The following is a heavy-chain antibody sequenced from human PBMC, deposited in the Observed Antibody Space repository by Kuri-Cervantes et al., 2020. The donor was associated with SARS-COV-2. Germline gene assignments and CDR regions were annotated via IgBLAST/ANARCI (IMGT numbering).Heavy chain of an antibody. V-gene: IGHV5-10-1*01. CDR2: IDPSDSNV. J-gene: IGHJ4*02. Sequence: GESLKISCQGSGYSFTSYRINWVRQMPGKGLEWLGDIDPSDSNVNYNPSFQGQVPISADKSITTAYLQWSGLKASDTAIYYCASRGTTVPAGNYWGQGTLVTVSS. CDR1: GYSFTSYR. D-gene: IGHD4-17*01. CDR3: ASRGTTVPAGNY.